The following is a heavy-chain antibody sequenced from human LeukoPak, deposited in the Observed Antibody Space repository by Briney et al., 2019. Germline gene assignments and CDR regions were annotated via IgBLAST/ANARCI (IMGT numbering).Heavy chain of an antibody. Sequence: GGSLRLSCAASGFTFGVYVMNWVRQAPGKGLEWVSSISSSSSYIYYADSVKGRFTISRDNAKNSLYLQMNSLRAEDTAVYYCARDDLSGSGSPLDYWGQGTLVTVSS. D-gene: IGHD3-10*01. V-gene: IGHV3-21*01. J-gene: IGHJ4*02. CDR1: GFTFGVYV. CDR3: ARDDLSGSGSPLDY. CDR2: ISSSSSYI.